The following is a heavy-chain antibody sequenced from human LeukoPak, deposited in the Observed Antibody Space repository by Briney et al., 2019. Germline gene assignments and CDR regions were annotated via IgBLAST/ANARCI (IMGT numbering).Heavy chain of an antibody. D-gene: IGHD3-3*01. J-gene: IGHJ6*03. CDR2: IIPIFGTA. Sequence: ASVKVSCKASGGTFSSYAISWVRQAPGQGLEWMGGIIPIFGTANYAQKFQGRVTITTDESTSTAYMELSSLRSEDTAVYYCARVAGITIFGVVKGYMDVWGKGTTVTASS. CDR1: GGTFSSYA. V-gene: IGHV1-69*05. CDR3: ARVAGITIFGVVKGYMDV.